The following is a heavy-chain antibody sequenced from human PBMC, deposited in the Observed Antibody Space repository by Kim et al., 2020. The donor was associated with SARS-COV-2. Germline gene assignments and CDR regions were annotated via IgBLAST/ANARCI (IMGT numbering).Heavy chain of an antibody. CDR1: GYTLTELS. Sequence: ASVKVSCKVSGYTLTELSMHWVRQAPGKGLEWMGGFDPEDGETIYAQKFQGRVTMTEDTSTDTAYMELSSLRSEDTAVYYCAIAPPVGATAWWFDPWGQGTLVTVSS. J-gene: IGHJ5*02. CDR3: AIAPPVGATAWWFDP. CDR2: FDPEDGET. D-gene: IGHD1-26*01. V-gene: IGHV1-24*01.